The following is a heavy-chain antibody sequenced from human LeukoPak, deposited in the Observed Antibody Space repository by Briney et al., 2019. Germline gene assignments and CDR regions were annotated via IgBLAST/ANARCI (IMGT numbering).Heavy chain of an antibody. V-gene: IGHV3-21*01. CDR3: ATTRAPSNGRVLYYMDV. CDR2: IISSRSQI. Sequence: GGSLRLSCAASGFIFSTYSMNWVRQAPGKGLEWVSSIISSRSQIYYADSVRGRFTISRDNAKNSLYLQLNTMRAEETAAYYCATTRAPSNGRVLYYMDVWGKGTAVTVSS. CDR1: GFIFSTYS. J-gene: IGHJ6*03. D-gene: IGHD1-1*01.